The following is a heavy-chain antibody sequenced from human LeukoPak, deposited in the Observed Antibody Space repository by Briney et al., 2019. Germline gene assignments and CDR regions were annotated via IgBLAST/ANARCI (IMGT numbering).Heavy chain of an antibody. J-gene: IGHJ4*02. V-gene: IGHV4-38-2*02. CDR2: IYHSGST. Sequence: NSSETLSLTCTVSGYSISSGYYWGWIRQPPGQGLEWIGSIYHSGSTYYNPSLKSRVTISVDTSKNQFSLKLSSVTAADTAVYYCARVRVYYGSGRHQGVDYWGQGALVTVSS. D-gene: IGHD3-10*01. CDR1: GYSISSGYY. CDR3: ARVRVYYGSGRHQGVDY.